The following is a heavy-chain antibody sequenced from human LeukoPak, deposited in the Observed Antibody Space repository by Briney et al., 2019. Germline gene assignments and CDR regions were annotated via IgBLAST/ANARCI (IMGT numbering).Heavy chain of an antibody. CDR3: AKGSIDWYYFDY. Sequence: GGSLRLACAASGFSFSTYDMHWVSQAPGKGMEWVAVISSDGSHKYWADSVKGRFTISRDNSKNTVYLQMNSLRAEDTAVYYCAKGSIDWYYFDYWGQGTLVTVSS. J-gene: IGHJ4*02. V-gene: IGHV3-30*18. CDR1: GFSFSTYD. CDR2: ISSDGSHK. D-gene: IGHD3-9*01.